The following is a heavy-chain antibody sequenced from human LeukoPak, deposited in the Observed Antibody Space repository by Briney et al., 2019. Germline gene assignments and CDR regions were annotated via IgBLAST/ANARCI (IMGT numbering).Heavy chain of an antibody. CDR1: GGSFSGYY. CDR2: INHSGST. J-gene: IGHJ4*02. V-gene: IGHV4-34*01. CDR3: ARMGYGAHGDY. Sequence: SSETLSLTCAVYGGSFSGYYWSWIRQPPGKGLEWIGEINHSGSTNYNPSLKSRVTISVDTSKNQFSLKLSSVTAADTAVYYCARMGYGAHGDYWGQGTLVTVSS. D-gene: IGHD4-17*01.